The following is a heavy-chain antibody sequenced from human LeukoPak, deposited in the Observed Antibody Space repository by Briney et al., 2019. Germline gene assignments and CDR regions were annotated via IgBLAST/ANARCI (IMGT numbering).Heavy chain of an antibody. D-gene: IGHD3-16*01. V-gene: IGHV4-39*01. CDR2: IYYSGST. CDR1: GDSISRYY. J-gene: IGHJ5*02. CDR3: ARAIMTHNWFDP. Sequence: PSETLSLTCIVSGDSISRYYWGWIRQPPGKGLEWIGSIYYSGSTYYNPSLKSRVTISVDTSKNQFSLKLSPVTAADTAVYYCARAIMTHNWFDPWGQGTLVTVSS.